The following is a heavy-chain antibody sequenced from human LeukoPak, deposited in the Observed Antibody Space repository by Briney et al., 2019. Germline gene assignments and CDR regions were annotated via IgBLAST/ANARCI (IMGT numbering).Heavy chain of an antibody. CDR2: ISAYNGNT. CDR3: ARGGDTVTTFDWFDP. CDR1: GYTFTSYG. D-gene: IGHD4-17*01. J-gene: IGHJ5*02. Sequence: ASVKVSCKASGYTFTSYGISWVRQAPGQGLEWMGWISAYNGNTNYAQKLQGGVTVTTDTSTSTAYMELRSLRSDDTAVYYCARGGDTVTTFDWFDPWGQGTLVTVSS. V-gene: IGHV1-18*01.